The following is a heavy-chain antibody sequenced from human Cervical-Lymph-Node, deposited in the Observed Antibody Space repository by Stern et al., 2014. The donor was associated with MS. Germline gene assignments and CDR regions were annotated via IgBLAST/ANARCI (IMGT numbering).Heavy chain of an antibody. J-gene: IGHJ4*02. V-gene: IGHV3-30*19. CDR1: GFTFSSSG. D-gene: IGHD6-13*01. Sequence: VHLVESGGGVVQPGTSLRLSCPVSGFTFSSSGMQWVRQAPGKGLEWVATISSDGSNKYYRDSVKGRFTISRDNSKNTLFLHMNSLRTEDTAMYYCATAAAATFWGQGTLVTVSS. CDR3: ATAAAATF. CDR2: ISSDGSNK.